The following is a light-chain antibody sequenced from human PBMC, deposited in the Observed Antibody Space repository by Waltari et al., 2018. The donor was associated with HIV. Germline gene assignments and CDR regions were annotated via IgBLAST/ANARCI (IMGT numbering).Light chain of an antibody. J-gene: IGLJ3*02. CDR1: DIDIGIYDY. Sequence: QSALTQPASVSGSPGQSVTISCIGSDIDIGIYDYISWYHHPPNRAPELVVFNANRRPSGSPCRFAGSQSGNTASLTISVLQADDEGVYYCSSYVTGGSLLFGGGTQVTVL. CDR3: SSYVTGGSLL. CDR2: NAN. V-gene: IGLV2-14*01.